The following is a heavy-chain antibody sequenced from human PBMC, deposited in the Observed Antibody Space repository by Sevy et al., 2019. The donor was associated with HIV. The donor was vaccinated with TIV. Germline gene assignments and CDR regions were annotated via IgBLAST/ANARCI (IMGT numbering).Heavy chain of an antibody. CDR2: VGSGGSI. V-gene: IGHV3-23*01. J-gene: IGHJ6*02. CDR1: GFTFSNYA. D-gene: IGHD6-6*01. Sequence: GGSLRLSCAASGFTFSNYAMSWVRQAPGKGLEWVSGVGSGGSIYYADSLKGRFTISRDNSKNTLYLQMNSLRAEDTAVYSCAKGGGIAARLPYYYGMDVWGQGTTVTVSS. CDR3: AKGGGIAARLPYYYGMDV.